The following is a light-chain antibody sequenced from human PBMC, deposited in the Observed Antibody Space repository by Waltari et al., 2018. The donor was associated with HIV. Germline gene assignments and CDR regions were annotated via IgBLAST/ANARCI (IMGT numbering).Light chain of an antibody. CDR1: SSDVGGYNY. CDR3: SSYRTTTEPMV. Sequence: QSALTQPASVSGSPGQSITLSCTGTSSDVGGYNYVSWYQHHPGKAPKLIISEVNNRASGVSDRFSGSRSGYTASLTISGLQAEDEAIYHCSSYRTTTEPMVFGGGTKLTVL. J-gene: IGLJ2*01. V-gene: IGLV2-14*01. CDR2: EVN.